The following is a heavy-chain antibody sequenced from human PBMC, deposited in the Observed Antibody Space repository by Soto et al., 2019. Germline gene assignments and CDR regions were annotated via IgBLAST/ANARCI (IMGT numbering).Heavy chain of an antibody. CDR3: ERYSSESCHPAYCFDY. Sequence: SETLSLTCTVSGDSNSKSYWSWLRQPPGKELEWIGFIFHNGRSLDYNPSFKSRANISIETSETQFSLKLNSVNDADTAIYYCERYSSESCHPAYCFDYWGQGNPVTVTS. CDR1: GDSNSKSY. J-gene: IGHJ4*02. D-gene: IGHD3-22*01. V-gene: IGHV4-59*01. CDR2: IFHNGRS.